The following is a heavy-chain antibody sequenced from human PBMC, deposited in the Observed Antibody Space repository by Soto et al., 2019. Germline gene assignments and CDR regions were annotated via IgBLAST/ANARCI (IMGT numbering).Heavy chain of an antibody. Sequence: GGSLRLSCTASGFTFGDYAMSWVRQAPGKGLEWVGFIRSKAYGGTTEYAASVKGRFTISRDDSKSIAYLQMNSLKTEDTAVYYCTRGDSWNYLVGADAFDIWGQGTMVTVSS. V-gene: IGHV3-49*04. CDR2: IRSKAYGGTT. CDR1: GFTFGDYA. D-gene: IGHD1-7*01. J-gene: IGHJ3*02. CDR3: TRGDSWNYLVGADAFDI.